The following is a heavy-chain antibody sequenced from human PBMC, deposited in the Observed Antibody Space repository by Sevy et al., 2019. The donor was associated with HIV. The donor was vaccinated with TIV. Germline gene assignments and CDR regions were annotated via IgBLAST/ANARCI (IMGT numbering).Heavy chain of an antibody. V-gene: IGHV1-2*06. J-gene: IGHJ6*02. D-gene: IGHD2-8*01. Sequence: ASVKVSCKASGYTFTGYYMHWVRQAPGQGLEWMGRINPNSGGTNYAQKFQGRVTMTRDTSISTAYMERSRLRSGDTAVYYCERERLKVYAIGRSHLYYYGMDLWGQGTTVTVSS. CDR3: ERERLKVYAIGRSHLYYYGMDL. CDR1: GYTFTGYY. CDR2: INPNSGGT.